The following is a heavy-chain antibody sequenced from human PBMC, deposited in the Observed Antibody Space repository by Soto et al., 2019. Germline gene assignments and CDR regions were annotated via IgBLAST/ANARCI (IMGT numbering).Heavy chain of an antibody. V-gene: IGHV1-3*01. D-gene: IGHD1-1*01. CDR3: ARGKGMEENYYYHGMDV. Sequence: QVQVVQSGAEVKKPGASVKVSCKASGYSFSTYSMHWVRQAPGQGLEWMGWINGANGNTRYSQKFKDRVSISRDTPAGTGYMELSSLRSEDSAVYYCARGKGMEENYYYHGMDVWGPGPTVIVSS. J-gene: IGHJ6*02. CDR2: INGANGNT. CDR1: GYSFSTYS.